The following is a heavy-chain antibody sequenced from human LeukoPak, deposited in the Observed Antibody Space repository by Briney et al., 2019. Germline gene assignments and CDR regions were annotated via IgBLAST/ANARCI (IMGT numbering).Heavy chain of an antibody. J-gene: IGHJ3*02. CDR3: ASTVTSQDAFDT. CDR2: IYYSGST. V-gene: IGHV4-39*01. Sequence: SETLSLTCTVSGGSISSSSYYWGWIRQPPGKGLEWIGSIYYSGSTYYNPSLKSRVTISVDTSKNQFSLKLSSVTAADTAVYYCASTVTSQDAFDTWGQGTMVTVSS. D-gene: IGHD2-2*01. CDR1: GGSISSSSYY.